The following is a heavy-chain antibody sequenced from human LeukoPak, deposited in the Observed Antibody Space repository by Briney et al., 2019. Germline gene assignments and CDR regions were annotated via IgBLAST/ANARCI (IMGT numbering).Heavy chain of an antibody. V-gene: IGHV4-34*01. D-gene: IGHD5-12*01. CDR1: GGSFSGYY. CDR3: ARGTSGYDQEFDY. J-gene: IGHJ4*02. CDR2: INHSGST. Sequence: PSETLSLTCAVYGGSFSGYYWSWIRQPPGKGLEWLGEINHSGSTNYNPSLKSRVTISVDTSKNQFSLKLSSVTAADTAVYYCARGTSGYDQEFDYWGQGTLVTVSS.